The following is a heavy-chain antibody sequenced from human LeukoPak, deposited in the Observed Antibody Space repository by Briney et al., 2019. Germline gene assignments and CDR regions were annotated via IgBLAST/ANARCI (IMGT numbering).Heavy chain of an antibody. Sequence: ASVKVSCKASGYTFTGYYMHWVRQAPGQGLEWMGWINPSSGGTNYAQKFQGRVTMTRDTSISTAYMELSRLRSDDTAVYYCARDRSSWYHYFDYWGQGTLVTVSS. CDR1: GYTFTGYY. J-gene: IGHJ4*02. CDR2: INPSSGGT. D-gene: IGHD6-13*01. V-gene: IGHV1-2*02. CDR3: ARDRSSWYHYFDY.